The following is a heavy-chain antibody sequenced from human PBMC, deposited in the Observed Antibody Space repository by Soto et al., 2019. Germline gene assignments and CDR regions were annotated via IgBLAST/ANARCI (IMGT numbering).Heavy chain of an antibody. CDR3: ATQRQLDY. V-gene: IGHV3-15*07. J-gene: IGHJ4*02. CDR1: GFTFSITW. CDR2: IKSKTDGGTT. Sequence: SLRLSCAASGFTFSITWMNWVRQAPGEGLEWVGLIKSKTDGGTTDYAAPVKGRFTISRDDSKNTVYLQMSSLKIEDTAVYYCATQRQLDYWGQGTLVTVSS. D-gene: IGHD6-6*01.